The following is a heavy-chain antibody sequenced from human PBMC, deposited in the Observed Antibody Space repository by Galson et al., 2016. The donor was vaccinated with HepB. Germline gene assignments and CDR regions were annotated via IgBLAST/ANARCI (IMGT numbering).Heavy chain of an antibody. V-gene: IGHV3-11*01. CDR3: ARDLPDDSVEYFDVFDH. J-gene: IGHJ3*01. Sequence: SLRLSCAASGFSFSNYHMNWIRQAPGKGLEWVSYISTSGDSMLYADSVRGRFTISRDNVKKSLYLQMKNLRAEDTAVYYCARDLPDDSVEYFDVFDHWGQGTMVTVSS. D-gene: IGHD4-17*01. CDR2: ISTSGDSM. CDR1: GFSFSNYH.